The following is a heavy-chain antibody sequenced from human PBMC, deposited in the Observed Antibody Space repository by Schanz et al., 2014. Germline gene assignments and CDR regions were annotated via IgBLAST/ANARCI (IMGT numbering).Heavy chain of an antibody. Sequence: VQLVQSGAEVKRPGASVRVSCKASGYTFTSHGISWVRQAPGQGLEWMGWITAYNGDTNYALKLQGRVAMTTDTSTGTAYMELRSLRSDDTALYYCTRGGYSYALSAFDIWGQGTMVTVSP. CDR2: ITAYNGDT. D-gene: IGHD5-18*01. V-gene: IGHV1-18*01. CDR3: TRGGYSYALSAFDI. J-gene: IGHJ3*02. CDR1: GYTFTSHG.